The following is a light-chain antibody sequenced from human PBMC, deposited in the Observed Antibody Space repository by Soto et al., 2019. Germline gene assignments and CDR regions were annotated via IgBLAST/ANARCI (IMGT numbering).Light chain of an antibody. CDR1: QSIISL. Sequence: DIQMTQSPSTLSASVGDRVTITCRASQSIISLLAWYQQKPGKAPKLLIYDASSLESGVPSRFSGSGSGTEFTLTISSLQPDDFATYYCQQYNSYSRWTFGQGTKVDIK. CDR2: DAS. V-gene: IGKV1-5*01. CDR3: QQYNSYSRWT. J-gene: IGKJ1*01.